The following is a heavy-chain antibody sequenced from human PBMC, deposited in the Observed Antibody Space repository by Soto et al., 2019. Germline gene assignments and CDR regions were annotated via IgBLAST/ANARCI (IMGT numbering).Heavy chain of an antibody. CDR1: GDSVSSNSAA. J-gene: IGHJ6*02. V-gene: IGHV6-1*01. CDR2: TYYRSKWYN. D-gene: IGHD6-19*01. Sequence: SQTLSLTCSISGDSVSSNSAAWNWIRQSPSRGLEWLGRTYYRSKWYNDYAVSVKSRITINPDTSNNQFSLQLNSVTPEDTAVYYCARGSGWSHYYYYGLDVWGQGTTVTVSS. CDR3: ARGSGWSHYYYYGLDV.